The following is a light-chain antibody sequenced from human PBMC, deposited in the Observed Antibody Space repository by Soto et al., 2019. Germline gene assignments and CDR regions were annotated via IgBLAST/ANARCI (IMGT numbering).Light chain of an antibody. CDR1: QDISNY. CDR2: AAY. Sequence: PVTQFPFSLFASVGDRGTITCQASQDISNYLNWYQQKPGKAPKLLIYAAYSLQSGVPSRFSGSGSGTDFTLTIRSLQPEDFATYYCKQSYSTPRTFGQGTKVDIK. CDR3: KQSYSTPRT. V-gene: IGKV1-39*01. J-gene: IGKJ1*01.